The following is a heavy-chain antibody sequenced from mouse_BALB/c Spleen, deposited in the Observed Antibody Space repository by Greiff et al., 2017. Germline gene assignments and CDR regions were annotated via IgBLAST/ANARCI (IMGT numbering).Heavy chain of an antibody. CDR2: ISSGGSYT. V-gene: IGHV5-6-4*01. Sequence: EVQRVESGGGLVKPGGSLKLSCAASGFTFSSYTMSWVRQTPEKRLEWVATISSGGSYTYYPDSVKGRFTISRDNAKNTLYLQMSSLKSEDTAMYYCTRRRYDDGYYAMDYWGQGTSVTVSS. D-gene: IGHD2-14*01. J-gene: IGHJ4*01. CDR1: GFTFSSYT. CDR3: TRRRYDDGYYAMDY.